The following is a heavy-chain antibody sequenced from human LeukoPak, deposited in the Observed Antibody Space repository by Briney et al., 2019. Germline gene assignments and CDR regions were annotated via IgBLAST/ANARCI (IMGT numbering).Heavy chain of an antibody. J-gene: IGHJ4*02. CDR3: ARHGPYSSSPSYFDY. CDR2: IYTSGST. D-gene: IGHD6-6*01. Sequence: ETLSLTFTVSGGSISSYYWSWVRQPPGKGLEWIWYIYTSGSTHYNPSLQSRVTISVDTSKNQFSLKLSSVTAADTAVYYCARHGPYSSSPSYFDYWGQGTLVTVSS. CDR1: GGSISSYY. V-gene: IGHV4-4*09.